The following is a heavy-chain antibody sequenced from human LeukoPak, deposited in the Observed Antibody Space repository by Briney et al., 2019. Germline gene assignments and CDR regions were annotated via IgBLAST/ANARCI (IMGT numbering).Heavy chain of an antibody. CDR3: AREEGSSTDY. Sequence: GGSLRLSCAASGFTFDDYAMHWVRQAPGKGLEWVSGISWNSGSIGYADSVKGRFTISRDNAKNSLYLQMNSLRAEDTAVYYCAREEGSSTDYWGQGTLVTVSS. CDR2: ISWNSGSI. V-gene: IGHV3-9*01. J-gene: IGHJ4*02. D-gene: IGHD6-6*01. CDR1: GFTFDDYA.